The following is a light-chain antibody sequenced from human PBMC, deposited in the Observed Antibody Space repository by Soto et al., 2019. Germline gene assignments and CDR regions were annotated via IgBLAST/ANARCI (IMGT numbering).Light chain of an antibody. J-gene: IGLJ2*01. CDR3: SSYTSSTTVI. CDR2: DVS. V-gene: IGLV2-14*03. Sequence: QSALTQPASVSGSPGQSITISCTGTSSDVGSYNSVSWYQHHPGKAPKLLIYDVSNRPSGVSDRFSGSKSGNTASLTISGLQAEDEADYYCSSYTSSTTVIFGGGTKVTVL. CDR1: SSDVGSYNS.